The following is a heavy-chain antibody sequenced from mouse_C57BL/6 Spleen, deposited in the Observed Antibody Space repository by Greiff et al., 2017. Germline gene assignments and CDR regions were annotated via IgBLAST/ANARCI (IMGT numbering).Heavy chain of an antibody. CDR2: IYPGNSDT. D-gene: IGHD2-4*01. CDR3: TRSAGAYDYDGFAY. J-gene: IGHJ3*01. CDR1: GYTFTSYW. V-gene: IGHV1-5*01. Sequence: EVKLVESGTVLARPGASVKMSCKTSGYTFTSYWMHWVKQRPGQGLEWIGAIYPGNSDTSYNQKFKGKAKLTAVTSASTAYMELSSLTNEDSAVYYCTRSAGAYDYDGFAYWGQGTLVTVSA.